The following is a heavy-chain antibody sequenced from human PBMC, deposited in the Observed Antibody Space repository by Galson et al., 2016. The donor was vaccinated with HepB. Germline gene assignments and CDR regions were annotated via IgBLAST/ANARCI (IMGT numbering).Heavy chain of an antibody. V-gene: IGHV4-39*01. J-gene: IGHJ1*01. D-gene: IGHD5-18*01. CDR1: GGSVDTSSYY. CDR3: AQLWFYLQH. CDR2: IYYGGST. Sequence: SETLSLTCTVSGGSVDTSSYYWGWIRQPPGKGLEWIGIIYYGGSTHYNPSLKSRVTISVATSKNQFSLKLTSVTAADTAVYYCAQLWFYLQHWGQGTLVTVSS.